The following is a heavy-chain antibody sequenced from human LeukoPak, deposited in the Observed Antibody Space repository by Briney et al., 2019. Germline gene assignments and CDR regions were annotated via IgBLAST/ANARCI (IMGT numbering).Heavy chain of an antibody. Sequence: YAXNWVRQAPGXGLEWMGWINTNTGNPTYAQGFTGRFVFSLDTSVSTAYLQISSLKAEDTAVYYCARDTVKRFDYWGQGTLVTVSS. CDR2: INTNTGNP. CDR3: ARDTVKRFDY. V-gene: IGHV7-4-1*02. CDR1: YA. J-gene: IGHJ4*02.